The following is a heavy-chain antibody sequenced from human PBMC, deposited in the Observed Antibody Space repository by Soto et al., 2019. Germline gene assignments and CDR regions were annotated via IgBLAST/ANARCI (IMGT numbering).Heavy chain of an antibody. CDR3: TTDPTLTIFGVVIDY. J-gene: IGHJ4*02. D-gene: IGHD3-3*01. V-gene: IGHV3-15*01. Sequence: GGSLRLSCAASGFTFSNAWMSWVRQAPGKGLEWVGHIKSKTDGGTTDYAAPVKGRFTISRDDSKNTLYLQMNSLKTEDTAVYYCTTDPTLTIFGVVIDYWGQGTLVTVSS. CDR2: IKSKTDGGTT. CDR1: GFTFSNAW.